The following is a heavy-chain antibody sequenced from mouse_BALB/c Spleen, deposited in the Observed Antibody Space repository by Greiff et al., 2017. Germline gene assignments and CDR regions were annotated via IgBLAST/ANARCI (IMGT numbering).Heavy chain of an antibody. CDR3: ARGTGTGCAY. J-gene: IGHJ3*01. CDR2: ISSGGST. Sequence: DVKLVESGGGLVKPGGSLKLSCAASGFTFSSYAMSWVRQTPEKRLEWVASISSGGSTYYPDSVKGRFTISRENARNILYLQMSSLRSEDTAMYYCARGTGTGCAYWGQGTLVTVSA. V-gene: IGHV5-6-5*01. CDR1: GFTFSSYA. D-gene: IGHD4-1*01.